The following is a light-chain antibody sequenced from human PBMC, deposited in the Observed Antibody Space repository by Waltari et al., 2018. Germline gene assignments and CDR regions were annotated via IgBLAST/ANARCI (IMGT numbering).Light chain of an antibody. Sequence: DIQMTQSPSSLPASVGDRVTITCRGSQGITNSLAWYQQKPWKAPKLLLSAASRLEGGVPSRFSGSGSGTDYTLTISSLQPEDFATYYCQQYYSTLWTFGQGTKVEIK. CDR3: QQYYSTLWT. J-gene: IGKJ1*01. CDR1: QGITNS. V-gene: IGKV1-NL1*01. CDR2: AAS.